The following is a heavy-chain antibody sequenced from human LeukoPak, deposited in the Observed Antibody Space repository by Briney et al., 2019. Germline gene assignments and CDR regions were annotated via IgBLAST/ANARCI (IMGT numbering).Heavy chain of an antibody. CDR1: GGSISSYY. CDR2: ISYSGGA. D-gene: IGHD6-13*01. CDR3: ARAKHTTIAAAGFDP. Sequence: SETLSLTCTVSGGSISSYYWSWIRQPPGKGLEYIGYISYSGGANYNPSLKSRVTMSVDTSKNQFALNLSSVTAADTAVYYCARAKHTTIAAAGFDPWGQGTLVTVSS. V-gene: IGHV4-59*01. J-gene: IGHJ5*02.